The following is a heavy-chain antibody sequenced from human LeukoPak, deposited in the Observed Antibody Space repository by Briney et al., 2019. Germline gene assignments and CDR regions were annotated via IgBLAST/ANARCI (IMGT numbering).Heavy chain of an antibody. D-gene: IGHD4-17*01. V-gene: IGHV3-23*01. CDR2: ISSSDGST. Sequence: PGGSLRLSCAASGFIVSSTYMNWIRQAPGKGLEWVSAISSSDGSTYYADSVKGRSTISRDNSKNTVYLQMNSLRAEDTAVNYCAKTLHYGHFGKFDSWGQGTLVTVSS. CDR3: AKTLHYGHFGKFDS. CDR1: GFIVSSTY. J-gene: IGHJ4*02.